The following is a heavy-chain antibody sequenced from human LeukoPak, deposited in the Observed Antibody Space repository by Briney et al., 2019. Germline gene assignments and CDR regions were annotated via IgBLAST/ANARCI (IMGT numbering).Heavy chain of an antibody. J-gene: IGHJ4*02. CDR1: GFTFSGYA. V-gene: IGHV3-66*04. CDR3: ARLVSSGWFFGHIDY. D-gene: IGHD6-19*01. CDR2: IYSGGST. Sequence: GGSLRLSCAASGFTFSGYAMSWVRQAPGKGLEWVSVIYSGGSTYYADSVKGRFTISRDNSKNTLYLQMNSLRAEDTAVYYCARLVSSGWFFGHIDYWGQGTLVTVSS.